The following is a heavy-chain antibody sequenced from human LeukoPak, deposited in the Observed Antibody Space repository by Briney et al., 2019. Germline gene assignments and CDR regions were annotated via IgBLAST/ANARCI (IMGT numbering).Heavy chain of an antibody. CDR1: GFTFSSYS. V-gene: IGHV3-15*01. J-gene: IGHJ4*02. Sequence: GGSLRLSCAASGFTFSSYSMNWVRQAPGKGLEWVGRIKRKIDGGTTDYAAPVKGRFTISRDDSKNTLYVQMNSLKTEDTAVYYCTTEGGSGSYEFHDYWGQGTLVTASS. CDR3: TTEGGSGSYEFHDY. D-gene: IGHD3-10*01. CDR2: IKRKIDGGTT.